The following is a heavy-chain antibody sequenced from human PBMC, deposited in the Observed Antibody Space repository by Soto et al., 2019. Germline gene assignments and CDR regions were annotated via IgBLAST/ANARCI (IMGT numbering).Heavy chain of an antibody. Sequence: PGGSLRLSCTVSGFAFRDNYLTWIRQAPGKGLEWLSYINTGGNPAYYADSVKGRFTISTDIAKKSLYLQMDSLRADGTGVYYCATGGIYYETWGQGTLDTVSS. V-gene: IGHV3-11*01. J-gene: IGHJ5*02. D-gene: IGHD1-26*01. CDR1: GFAFRDNY. CDR2: INTGGNPA. CDR3: ATGGIYYET.